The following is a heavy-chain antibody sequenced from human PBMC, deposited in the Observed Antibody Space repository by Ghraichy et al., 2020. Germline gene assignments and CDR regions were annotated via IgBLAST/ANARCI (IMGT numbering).Heavy chain of an antibody. CDR3: ARDRGGDYGLIFDY. CDR1: GGSISSGGYY. J-gene: IGHJ4*02. V-gene: IGHV4-31*03. D-gene: IGHD4-17*01. Sequence: SETLSLTCTVSGGSISSGGYYWSWIRQHPGKGLEWIGYIYYSGSTYYNPSLKSRVTISVDTSKNQFSLKLSSVTAADTAVYYCARDRGGDYGLIFDYWGQGTLVTVSS. CDR2: IYYSGST.